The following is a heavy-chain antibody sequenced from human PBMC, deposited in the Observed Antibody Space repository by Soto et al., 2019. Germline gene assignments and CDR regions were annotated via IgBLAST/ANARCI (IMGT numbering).Heavy chain of an antibody. Sequence: GPTLVNPTDTLTLTCTVSGFSLSNAIMGVSWIRQPPGKALEWLAHIFSNDEKSYSTSLKSRLTISKDTSKSQVVLTMTNMDPVDTATYYCERIIAIFGVDYYFDYWGQGTLVTVYS. CDR2: IFSNDEK. CDR1: GFSLSNAIMG. J-gene: IGHJ4*02. V-gene: IGHV2-26*01. CDR3: ERIIAIFGVDYYFDY. D-gene: IGHD3-3*01.